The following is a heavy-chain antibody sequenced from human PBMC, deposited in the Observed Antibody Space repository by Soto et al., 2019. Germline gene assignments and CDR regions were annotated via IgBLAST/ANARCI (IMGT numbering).Heavy chain of an antibody. CDR1: GYSFTDYH. CDR2: INAGNGNT. J-gene: IGHJ6*02. V-gene: IGHV1-3*01. D-gene: IGHD3-22*01. Sequence: ASVKVSYKASGYSFTDYHIHWVRQAPGQRLEWTGWINAGNGNTKYSEKFQGRVTITRDTSASTAYLELSSLRSEDTAVYYCARDPNDSSAYYHHYYYGMDVWGQGTTVTVSS. CDR3: ARDPNDSSAYYHHYYYGMDV.